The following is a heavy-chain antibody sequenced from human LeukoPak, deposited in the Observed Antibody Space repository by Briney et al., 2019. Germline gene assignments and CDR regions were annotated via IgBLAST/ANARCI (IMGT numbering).Heavy chain of an antibody. CDR3: ATDMQQLDSGVWFDP. J-gene: IGHJ5*02. CDR2: FDPEDGET. Sequence: ASVKVSCKVSGYTLTELSMHWVRQAPGKGLEWMGGFDPEDGETIYAQKFQGRVTMTEDTSTDTAYMELSSLRSEDTAVYYCATDMQQLDSGVWFDPWGQGTLVTVSS. V-gene: IGHV1-24*01. CDR1: GYTLTELS. D-gene: IGHD6-13*01.